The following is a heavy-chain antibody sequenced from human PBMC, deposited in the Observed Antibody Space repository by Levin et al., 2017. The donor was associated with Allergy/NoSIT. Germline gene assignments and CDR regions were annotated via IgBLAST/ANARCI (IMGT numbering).Heavy chain of an antibody. CDR2: IYYSGST. J-gene: IGHJ4*02. Sequence: SETLSLTCTVSGGSISSGGYYWSWSRQHPGKGLEWIGYIYYSGSTYYNPSLKSRVTISVDTSKNQFSLKLSSVTAADTAVYYCAREIRRRVDYWGQGTLVTVSS. CDR3: AREIRRRVDY. V-gene: IGHV4-31*03. CDR1: GGSISSGGYY. D-gene: IGHD4-17*01.